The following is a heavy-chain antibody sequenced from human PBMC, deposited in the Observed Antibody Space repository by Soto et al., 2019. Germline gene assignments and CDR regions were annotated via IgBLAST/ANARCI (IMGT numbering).Heavy chain of an antibody. V-gene: IGHV3-74*01. Sequence: EVQLVESGGGLVQPGGSLRLSCAASGFTLSSFWMHWVRQAPGKGLVWVSRINGDGSTTSYADSVKGRFTISRDNAKNTLYLQMNSLRAEETAVYYCTRSKDGYNLVAEYWGQGTLVTVSS. CDR1: GFTLSSFW. J-gene: IGHJ4*02. D-gene: IGHD5-12*01. CDR3: TRSKDGYNLVAEY. CDR2: INGDGSTT.